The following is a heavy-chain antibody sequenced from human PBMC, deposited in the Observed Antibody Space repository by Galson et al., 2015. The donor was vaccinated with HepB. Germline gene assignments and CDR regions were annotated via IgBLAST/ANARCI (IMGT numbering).Heavy chain of an antibody. Sequence: SVKVSCKAFGDSFSNSAITWVRQAPGQGLEWMGGIIPVFGVTNFARKFSGRVTISADKSTNTVYLELISLRNDDSAVYFCARLWGKPLNYQYNAMDVWGQGTTVTVSS. J-gene: IGHJ6*01. CDR2: IIPVFGVT. CDR3: ARLWGKPLNYQYNAMDV. V-gene: IGHV1-69*10. D-gene: IGHD3-16*01. CDR1: GDSFSNSA.